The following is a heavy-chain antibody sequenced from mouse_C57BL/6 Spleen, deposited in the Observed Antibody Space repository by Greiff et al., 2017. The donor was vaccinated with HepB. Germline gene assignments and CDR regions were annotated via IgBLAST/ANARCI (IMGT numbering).Heavy chain of an antibody. V-gene: IGHV14-2*01. D-gene: IGHD2-1*01. CDR2: IDPEDGET. J-gene: IGHJ3*01. Sequence: VHVKQSGAELVKPGASVKLSCTASGFNIKDYYMHWVKQRTEQGLEWIGRIDPEDGETKYAPKFQGKATITADTSSNTAYLQLSSLTSEDTAVYYCAPIYYGTPGAWFAYWGQGTLVTVSA. CDR3: APIYYGTPGAWFAY. CDR1: GFNIKDYY.